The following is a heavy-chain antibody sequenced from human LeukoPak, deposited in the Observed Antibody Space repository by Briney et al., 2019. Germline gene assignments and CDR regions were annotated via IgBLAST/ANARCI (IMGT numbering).Heavy chain of an antibody. CDR2: MNPKSGNT. V-gene: IGHV1-8*01. J-gene: IGHJ4*02. CDR3: ARGRVLSSFDY. Sequence: ASVKVSCKASGYSFPSYDINWVRQAARQGLECMGWMNPKSGNTGYAQKFKGRVTMTSKASISTAYMELSSLRSEDTAVYYCARGRVLSSFDYWGQGTLVAVSS. CDR1: GYSFPSYD. D-gene: IGHD3-10*02.